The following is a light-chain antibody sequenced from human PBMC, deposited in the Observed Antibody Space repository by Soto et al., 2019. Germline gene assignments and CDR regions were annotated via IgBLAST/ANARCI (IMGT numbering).Light chain of an antibody. CDR2: EVS. CDR1: SSDVGGYNH. Sequence: QSALTQPASVSGSPGQSITISCTGTSSDVGGYNHVSWYQHHPGKAPKLMIYEVSNRPSGVSNRFSGSKSGYTASLTISGLQAEDEADYYCNSHTSSGFWVFGTGTKLTVL. V-gene: IGLV2-14*01. CDR3: NSHTSSGFWV. J-gene: IGLJ1*01.